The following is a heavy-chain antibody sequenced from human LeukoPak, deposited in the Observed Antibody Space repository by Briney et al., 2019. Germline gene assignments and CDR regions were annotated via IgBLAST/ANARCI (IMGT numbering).Heavy chain of an antibody. CDR2: IWYDGTNK. V-gene: IGHV3-33*08. D-gene: IGHD3-22*01. CDR3: ARAAYDNSGYLTL. CDR1: GFTFSSYW. Sequence: GGSLRLSCAASGFTFSSYWMGWVRQAPGKGLEWVAVIWYDGTNKYYADFVKGRFTISRDSSKNTLYLQMNSLRAEDTAVYYCARAAYDNSGYLTLWGQGTLVTVSS. J-gene: IGHJ4*02.